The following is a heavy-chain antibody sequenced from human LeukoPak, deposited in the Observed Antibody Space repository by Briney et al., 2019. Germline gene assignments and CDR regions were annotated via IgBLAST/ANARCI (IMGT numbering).Heavy chain of an antibody. CDR1: GFTFSDYY. D-gene: IGHD2-2*01. J-gene: IGHJ4*02. V-gene: IGHV3-11*01. Sequence: GGSLRLSCAASGFTFSDYYMSWIRQAPGKGLEWVSYISSSGSTIYYADSVKGRFTISRDNAKNSLYLQMNSLRAEDTAVYYCARDYCRSTTCRFDYWGQGTLVTVSS. CDR2: ISSSGSTI. CDR3: ARDYCRSTTCRFDY.